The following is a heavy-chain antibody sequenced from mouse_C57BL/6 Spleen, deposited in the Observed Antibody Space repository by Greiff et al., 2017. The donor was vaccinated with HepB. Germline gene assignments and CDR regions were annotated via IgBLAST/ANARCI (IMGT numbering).Heavy chain of an antibody. CDR2: INPNYGTT. V-gene: IGHV1-39*01. CDR3: AREWDYDYVAY. CDR1: GYSFTDYN. J-gene: IGHJ3*01. D-gene: IGHD2-4*01. Sequence: EVQVVESGPELVKPGASVKISCKASGYSFTDYNMNWVKQSNGQSLEWIGVINPNYGTTSYNQKFKGKATLTVDQSSSTAYMQLNSLTSEDSAVYYCAREWDYDYVAYWGQGTLVTVSA.